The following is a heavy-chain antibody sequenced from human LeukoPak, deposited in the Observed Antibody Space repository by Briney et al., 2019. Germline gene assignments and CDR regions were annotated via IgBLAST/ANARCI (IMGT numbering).Heavy chain of an antibody. CDR1: GGSISSGGYS. J-gene: IGHJ4*02. CDR2: IYHSGST. Sequence: KPSETLSLTCAVSGGSISSGGYSWSWIRQPPGKGLEWIGYIYHSGSTYYNPSLKSRVTISVDRSKNQFSLKLSSVTAADTAVYYYARANSGSYRIWGQGTLVTVSS. V-gene: IGHV4-30-2*01. CDR3: ARANSGSYRI. D-gene: IGHD1-26*01.